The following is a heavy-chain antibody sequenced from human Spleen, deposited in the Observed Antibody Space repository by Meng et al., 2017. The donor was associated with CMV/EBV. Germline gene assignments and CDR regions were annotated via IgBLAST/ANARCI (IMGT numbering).Heavy chain of an antibody. CDR3: ARHSGWSDYWYFDL. J-gene: IGHJ2*01. CDR1: GFIFSDHY. D-gene: IGHD1-14*01. V-gene: IGHV3-11*04. CDR2: ISDSGSPT. Sequence: GGSLRLSCAASGFIFSDHYMSWIRQAPGKGLEWVSYISDSGSPTYYADSVKGRFTISRDNAQNSLYLQMNSLRAEDTAVYYCARHSGWSDYWYFDLWGRGTLVTVSS.